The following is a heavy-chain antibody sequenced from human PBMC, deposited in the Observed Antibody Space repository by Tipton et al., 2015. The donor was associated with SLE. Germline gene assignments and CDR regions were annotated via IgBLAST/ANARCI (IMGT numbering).Heavy chain of an antibody. D-gene: IGHD2-2*02. CDR1: GGSFSGYY. CDR2: INHSGST. V-gene: IGHV4-34*01. CDR3: ARGGCGGTSCYTGWFDP. J-gene: IGHJ5*02. Sequence: TLSLTCAVYGGSFSGYYWTWIRQPPGKGLEWIGEINHSGSTNYNPSLKSRVTISVDRSKNQFSLKLSSVTAADTAVYYCARGGCGGTSCYTGWFDPWGQGTLVTVSS.